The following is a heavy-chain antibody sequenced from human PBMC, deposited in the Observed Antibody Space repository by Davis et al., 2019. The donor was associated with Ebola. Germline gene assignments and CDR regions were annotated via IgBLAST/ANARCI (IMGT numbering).Heavy chain of an antibody. D-gene: IGHD3-9*01. Sequence: GESLKISCAASGFSFSRHGIHWVRQALGKGLESVVVIWNDGGNKEYADSVKDRLTISRDNSKNTLYLQMNSLRDEDTAVYYCAKGGANDNFDIVTGHHQDAFDIWGQGTMVSISS. CDR2: IWNDGGNK. CDR3: AKGGANDNFDIVTGHHQDAFDI. J-gene: IGHJ3*02. V-gene: IGHV3-33*06. CDR1: GFSFSRHG.